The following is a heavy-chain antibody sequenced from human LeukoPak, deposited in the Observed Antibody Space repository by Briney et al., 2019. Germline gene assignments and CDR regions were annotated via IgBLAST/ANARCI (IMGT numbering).Heavy chain of an antibody. CDR3: ASHYGSGSYSGDAFDI. CDR1: GFTFSSSW. V-gene: IGHV3-7*01. Sequence: GGSLRLSCAASGFTFSSSWMSWVRQAPGKGLEWVANINQDGSEIYYVDSVKGRFTISRANTKNSLYLQMNSLRAEDTAVYYCASHYGSGSYSGDAFDIWGQGTMVTVSS. CDR2: INQDGSEI. D-gene: IGHD3-10*01. J-gene: IGHJ3*02.